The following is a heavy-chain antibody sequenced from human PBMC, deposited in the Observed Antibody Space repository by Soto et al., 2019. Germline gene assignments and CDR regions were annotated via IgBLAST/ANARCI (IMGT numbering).Heavy chain of an antibody. J-gene: IGHJ5*02. Sequence: SETLSLTCTVSGGSISSYYWSWIRQPAGKGLEWIGRIYTSGSTNYNPSLKSRVTMSVDTSKNQFSLKLSSVTAADTAVYYCARVLGGATREVYWFDPWGQGTLVTVSS. CDR1: GGSISSYY. D-gene: IGHD1-26*01. CDR3: ARVLGGATREVYWFDP. CDR2: IYTSGST. V-gene: IGHV4-4*07.